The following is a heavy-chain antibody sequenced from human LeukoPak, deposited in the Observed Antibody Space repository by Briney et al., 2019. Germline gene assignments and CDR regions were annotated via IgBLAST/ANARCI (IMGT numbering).Heavy chain of an antibody. Sequence: PGGSLRLSCAASGFTVSSNYMSWVRQAPGKGLEWVSVIYSDGSTYYADSVKGRFTISRDNSKNTLYLQMNSLRAEDTAVYYCARDRRGWYPRCWFDPWGQGTLVTVSS. V-gene: IGHV3-53*01. J-gene: IGHJ5*02. CDR2: IYSDGST. CDR3: ARDRRGWYPRCWFDP. CDR1: GFTVSSNY. D-gene: IGHD6-19*01.